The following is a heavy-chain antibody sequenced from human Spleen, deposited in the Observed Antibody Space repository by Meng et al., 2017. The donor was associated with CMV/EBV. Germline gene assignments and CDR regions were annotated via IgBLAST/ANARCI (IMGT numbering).Heavy chain of an antibody. D-gene: IGHD1-14*01. CDR2: IKEDGSEK. J-gene: IGHJ6*02. CDR1: GFTFRSYW. V-gene: IGHV3-7*01. CDR3: ARDFTEYYYYYGMDV. Sequence: GESLKISCAASGFTFRSYWMSWVRQAPGKGLEWVANIKEDGSEKYYVDSVKGRFTISRDNAKNSLYLQMNSLRAEDTAVYYCARDFTEYYYYYGMDVWGQGTTVTVSS.